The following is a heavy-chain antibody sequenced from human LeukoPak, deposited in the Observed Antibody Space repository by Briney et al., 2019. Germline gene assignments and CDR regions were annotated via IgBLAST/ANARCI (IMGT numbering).Heavy chain of an antibody. J-gene: IGHJ4*02. CDR3: ARGGWSLDY. CDR2: IYYTGNT. V-gene: IGHV4-59*02. Sequence: SETLSLTCTVSGGSVSSFYWSWIRQPPGKGLEWIGYIYYTGNTNYNSSLESRVTISVDTSKNQFSLKLSSVTTADTAVYYCARGGWSLDYWGQGTLVTVSS. CDR1: GGSVSSFY.